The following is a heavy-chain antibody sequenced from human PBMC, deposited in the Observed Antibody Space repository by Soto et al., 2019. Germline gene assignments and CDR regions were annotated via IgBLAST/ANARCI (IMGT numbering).Heavy chain of an antibody. V-gene: IGHV3-64*01. CDR1: GFPFSGYT. J-gene: IGHJ4*02. Sequence: PGGSLRLSCAASGFPFSGYTIHWVRQAPGKGLEYVSAISSNGGTTYYANSVKGRFTISRDNSRNTLYLHMGSLRADDMAVYYCARADVINGGYYYDYWGQGTLVTSPQ. CDR3: ARADVINGGYYYDY. D-gene: IGHD3-22*01. CDR2: ISSNGGTT.